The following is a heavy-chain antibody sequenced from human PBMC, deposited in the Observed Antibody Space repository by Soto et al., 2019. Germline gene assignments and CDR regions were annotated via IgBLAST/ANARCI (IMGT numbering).Heavy chain of an antibody. D-gene: IGHD6-6*01. CDR1: GFTFSSYA. J-gene: IGHJ4*02. V-gene: IGHV3-23*01. CDR2: ISGSGGST. Sequence: EVQLLESGGGLVQPGGSLRLSCAASGFTFSSYAMSWVRQAPGKGLEWVSAISGSGGSTYYADSVKGRFTISRDNSKNTLYLQMNSLRAEDTAVYYCAKDLPVLGYSSSSFDYWGQGTLVTVSS. CDR3: AKDLPVLGYSSSSFDY.